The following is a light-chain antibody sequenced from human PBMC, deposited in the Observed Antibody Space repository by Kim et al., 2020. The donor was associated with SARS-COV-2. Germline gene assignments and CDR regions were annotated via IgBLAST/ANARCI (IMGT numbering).Light chain of an antibody. J-gene: IGKJ2*01. Sequence: PGGRATPSCRASQSVSSYLAWYQQKPGQAPRLLIYDASNRATGIPARFSGSGSGTDFTLTISSLEPEDFAVYYCQQRSNWPPKYTFGQGTKLEI. V-gene: IGKV3-11*01. CDR1: QSVSSY. CDR2: DAS. CDR3: QQRSNWPPKYT.